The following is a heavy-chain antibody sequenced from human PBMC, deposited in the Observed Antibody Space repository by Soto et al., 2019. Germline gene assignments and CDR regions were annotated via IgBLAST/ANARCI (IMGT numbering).Heavy chain of an antibody. J-gene: IGHJ4*02. CDR1: GFTFSDYY. D-gene: IGHD6-13*01. CDR2: ISSSNSYT. Sequence: GGSLRLSCAASGFTFSDYYMSWIRQAPGKGLEWVSYISSSNSYTNYADSVKGRFTISRDNAKNSLYLQMNSPRAEDTAVYYCARAVAAAGTDYWGQGTLVTVSS. CDR3: ARAVAAAGTDY. V-gene: IGHV3-11*06.